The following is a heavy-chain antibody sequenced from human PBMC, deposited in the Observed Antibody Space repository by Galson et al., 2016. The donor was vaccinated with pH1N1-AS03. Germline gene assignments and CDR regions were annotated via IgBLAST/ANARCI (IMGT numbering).Heavy chain of an antibody. Sequence: LVKPTQTLSLTCTVSGGSISGTSYYWSWIRQPAGKGLEWIGRISLSGSTNYNPSLKSRVSMSVDTSKNQLSLELNSVTAADTAVYYCATSLNSGRNSYRPTDAFDIWGQGTMVIVSS. CDR2: ISLSGST. V-gene: IGHV4-61*02. CDR3: ATSLNSGRNSYRPTDAFDI. CDR1: GGSISGTSYY. J-gene: IGHJ3*02. D-gene: IGHD1-26*01.